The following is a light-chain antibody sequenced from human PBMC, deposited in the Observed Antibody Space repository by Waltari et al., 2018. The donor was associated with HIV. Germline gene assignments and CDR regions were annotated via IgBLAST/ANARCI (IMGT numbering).Light chain of an antibody. CDR1: QILVHSDGNTY. J-gene: IGKJ4*01. CDR3: MQATELLS. Sequence: EIVMPQPPLSSPVTLGQPASITCRSTQILVHSDGNTYITWHQKRPGQPPRVLICQISNRSAGLADICSGSGAGADFTLKISRVDAEDVGFYCCMQATELLSFGGGTKVEIK. CDR2: QIS. V-gene: IGKV2-24*01.